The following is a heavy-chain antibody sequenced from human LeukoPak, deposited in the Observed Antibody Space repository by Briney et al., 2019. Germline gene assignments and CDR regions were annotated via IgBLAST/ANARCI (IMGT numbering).Heavy chain of an antibody. V-gene: IGHV3-23*01. CDR3: AKDGYYYDSSGYYAL. CDR2: ISGSGGST. J-gene: IGHJ4*02. D-gene: IGHD3-22*01. CDR1: GFTFSSYA. Sequence: PGGSLRLSCAASGFTFSSYAMSWVRQAPGKGLEWVSAISGSGGSTYYADSVKGRFTISRDNSKNTLYLQMNSLRVEDTAVYYCAKDGYYYDSSGYYALWGQGTLVTVSS.